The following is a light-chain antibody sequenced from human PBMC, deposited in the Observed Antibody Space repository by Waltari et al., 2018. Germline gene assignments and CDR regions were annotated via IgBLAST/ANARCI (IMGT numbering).Light chain of an antibody. CDR3: AAWDDSQDAYLV. Sequence: QSILTQAPSVSGTPGQRVTISCSGSSSNIGRNPVNWYHQLPGTAPNLLIYYNNQRPSGVPDRFSGSKSGTSASLAISVLQSEDEAVYYCAAWDDSQDAYLVFGGGTKLTVL. J-gene: IGLJ2*01. CDR1: SSNIGRNP. CDR2: YNN. V-gene: IGLV1-44*01.